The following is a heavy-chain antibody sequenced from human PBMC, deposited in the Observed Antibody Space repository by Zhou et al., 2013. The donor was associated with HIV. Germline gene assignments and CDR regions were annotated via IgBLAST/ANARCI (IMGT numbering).Heavy chain of an antibody. CDR1: GYTFTAYY. D-gene: IGHD1-26*01. J-gene: IGHJ4*02. V-gene: IGHV1-2*02. CDR3: AFSGSSNRVFDY. CDR2: INPNNGAA. Sequence: VQLVPSGAEVKKPGASVKVSCKASGYTFTAYYVHWVRQAPGQGLEWVGWINPNNGAADYPQKLQGRVTLTWDTSITTAYMQLSRLTSDDTAVYYCAFSGSSNRVFDYWGQGTLVTVSS.